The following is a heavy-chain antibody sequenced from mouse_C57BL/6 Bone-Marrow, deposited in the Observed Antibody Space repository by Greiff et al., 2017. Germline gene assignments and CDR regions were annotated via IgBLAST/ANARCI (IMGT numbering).Heavy chain of an antibody. CDR1: GYTFTDYE. CDR3: TRDWWYFDV. J-gene: IGHJ1*03. V-gene: IGHV1-15*01. CDR2: IDPETGGT. Sequence: VQRVESGAELVRPGASVTLSCKASGYTFTDYEMHWVKQTPVHGLEWIGAIDPETGGTAYNQKFKGKAILTADKSSSTAYMELRSLTSEDSAVYYCTRDWWYFDVWGTGTAVTVSS. D-gene: IGHD4-1*01.